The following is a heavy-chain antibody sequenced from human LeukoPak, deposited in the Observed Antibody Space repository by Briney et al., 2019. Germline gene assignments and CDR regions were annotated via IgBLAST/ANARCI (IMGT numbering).Heavy chain of an antibody. CDR3: ARLGPRIPTYDY. J-gene: IGHJ4*02. V-gene: IGHV4-39*01. Sequence: PSETLSLTCTVPGGSISSSSYYWGWIRQPPGKGLEWIGSIYYSGSTYYNPSLKSRVTISVDTSKNQFSLKLSSVTAADTAVYYCARLGPRIPTYDYWGQGTLVTVSS. CDR1: GGSISSSSYY. CDR2: IYYSGST.